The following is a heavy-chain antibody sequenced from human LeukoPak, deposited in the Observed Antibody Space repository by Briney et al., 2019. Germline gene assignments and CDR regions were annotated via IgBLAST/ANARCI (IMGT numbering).Heavy chain of an antibody. D-gene: IGHD6-13*01. CDR3: ATGIAAAGTPHYYYYMDV. CDR2: FDPEDGET. V-gene: IGHV1-24*01. CDR1: GYTLTELS. J-gene: IGHJ6*03. Sequence: ASVKVSCKVSGYTLTELSMHWVRQAPGKGLEWMGGFDPEDGETIYAQKFQGRVTMTEDTSTDTAYMELSSLRSEDTAVYYCATGIAAAGTPHYYYYMDVWGKGTTVTVSS.